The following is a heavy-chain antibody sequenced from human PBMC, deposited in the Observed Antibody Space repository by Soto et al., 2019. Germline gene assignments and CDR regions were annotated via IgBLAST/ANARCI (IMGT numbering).Heavy chain of an antibody. CDR2: MNPNSGNT. J-gene: IGHJ3*02. V-gene: IGHV1-8*01. CDR3: ARGRYDFWSGSDAFDI. D-gene: IGHD3-3*01. Sequence: GASVKVSCKASGYTFTSYDINWVRQATGQGLEWMGWMNPNSGNTGYAQKFQGRVTMTRNTSISTAYMELSSLRSEDTAVYYCARGRYDFWSGSDAFDIWGQGTMDTVSS. CDR1: GYTFTSYD.